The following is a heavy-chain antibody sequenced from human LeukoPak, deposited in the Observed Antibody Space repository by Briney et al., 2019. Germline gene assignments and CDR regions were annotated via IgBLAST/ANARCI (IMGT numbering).Heavy chain of an antibody. Sequence: GGSLRLSCAASGYTFNSYGVPWVRQAPGKGLGWVPSIWYSGNNKHYTDPVKGRFTIPRGNSRNTPYLQMNSLRAEDTAVYYCARIFSNEFYYGSGSHLDYWGQGTLVTVSS. V-gene: IGHV3-33*01. CDR1: GYTFNSYG. D-gene: IGHD3-10*01. J-gene: IGHJ4*02. CDR3: ARIFSNEFYYGSGSHLDY. CDR2: IWYSGNNK.